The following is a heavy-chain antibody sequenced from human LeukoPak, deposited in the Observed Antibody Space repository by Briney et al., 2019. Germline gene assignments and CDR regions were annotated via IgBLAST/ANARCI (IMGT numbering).Heavy chain of an antibody. CDR2: ISGYNGNT. D-gene: IGHD6-19*01. CDR1: GYTFTNYG. J-gene: IGHJ4*02. V-gene: IGHV1-18*01. CDR3: ARAPSIAVAGDFGY. Sequence: GASVKVSCKASGYTFTNYGINWVRQAPGQGLEWMGWISGYNGNTNYAQKLQGRVTMTTDTSTSTAYMELRSLRSDDTAVYYCARAPSIAVAGDFGYWGQGTLVTVSS.